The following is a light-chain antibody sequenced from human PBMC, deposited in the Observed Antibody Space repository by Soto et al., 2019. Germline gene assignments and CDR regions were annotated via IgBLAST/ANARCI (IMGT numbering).Light chain of an antibody. CDR3: QQYDRLPYT. CDR2: GAS. CDR1: QDINAY. V-gene: IGKV1-33*01. J-gene: IGKJ2*01. Sequence: EIQMTQSPSSLSASLGDRVTITCQARQDINAYSNWYQQKPGKAPRLLIYGASFLEVGVPSRFSGSGSGTHFTLTISSLQPEDVATEYCQQYDRLPYTFGQWTRLEIK.